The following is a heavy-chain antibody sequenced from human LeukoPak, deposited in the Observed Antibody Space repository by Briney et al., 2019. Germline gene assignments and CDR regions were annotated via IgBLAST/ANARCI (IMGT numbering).Heavy chain of an antibody. CDR1: GFTFSSYG. CDR3: AVGISPKDFFGEYAFDI. Sequence: PGGSLRLSCAASGFTFSSYGMHWVRQAPGQGLDWMGWINPNSGGTNYAQKFQGWVTMTRDTSISTAYMELSRLRSDDTAVYYCAVGISPKDFFGEYAFDIWGQGTMVTVSS. V-gene: IGHV1-2*04. CDR2: INPNSGGT. D-gene: IGHD3-10*01. J-gene: IGHJ3*02.